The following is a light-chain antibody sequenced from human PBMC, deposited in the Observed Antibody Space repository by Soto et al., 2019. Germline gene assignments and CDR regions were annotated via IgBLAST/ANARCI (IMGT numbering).Light chain of an antibody. Sequence: EIVLTQSPGTLSLSPGERATLSCRASQNINSRYLAWYQQKPGQAPRLLIYGASSRATGIPDRFSGSGSGTDFTLTINRLEPEDFPVYYCQHFGSSPGFTFGPGTKVDIK. J-gene: IGKJ3*01. CDR2: GAS. CDR1: QNINSRY. V-gene: IGKV3-20*01. CDR3: QHFGSSPGFT.